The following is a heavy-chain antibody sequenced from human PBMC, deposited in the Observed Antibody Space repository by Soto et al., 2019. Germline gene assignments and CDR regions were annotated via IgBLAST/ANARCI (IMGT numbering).Heavy chain of an antibody. Sequence: EVQLLESGGGLEQPGGSLRLSCAASGFTFSSYAMSWVRQSPGKGLEWVSSLSETTYYADSVKGRFTISIANSKNTLYLPMNSLRADDTAVYYSARSLGPGRHYFDYGGQGHLVTVSS. J-gene: IGHJ4*02. CDR2: LSETT. CDR3: ARSLGPGRHYFDY. V-gene: IGHV3-23*01. CDR1: GFTFSSYA. D-gene: IGHD3-16*01.